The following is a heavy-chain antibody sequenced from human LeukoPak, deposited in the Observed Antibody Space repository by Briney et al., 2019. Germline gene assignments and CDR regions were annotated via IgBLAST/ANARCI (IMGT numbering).Heavy chain of an antibody. V-gene: IGHV3-74*01. Sequence: GGSLRLSCAASGFTFTRYWMHWVRQAPGKGLVWVSRINTDGSSTAYADSVKGRFTISRDNAKNTVYLQMNSLRAEDTAVYYCARNPSWVYGSGSYYKYYFDYWGQGTLVTVSS. CDR3: ARNPSWVYGSGSYYKYYFDY. CDR2: INTDGSST. D-gene: IGHD3-10*01. J-gene: IGHJ4*02. CDR1: GFTFTRYW.